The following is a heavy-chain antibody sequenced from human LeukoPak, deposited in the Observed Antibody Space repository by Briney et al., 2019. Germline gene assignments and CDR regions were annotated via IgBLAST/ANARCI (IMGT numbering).Heavy chain of an antibody. J-gene: IGHJ4*02. Sequence: LTLTCTFSGFSLSTRGTCVSWVRQAPVTGLGWVSAFSGSGGTTFYADSVKGRFTISRDNSKNTLYLQVNSLRAADTAIYYCAKVQEMDTIRPPFHYWGQGTLVSVSS. V-gene: IGHV3-23*01. CDR2: FSGSGGTT. CDR3: AKVQEMDTIRPPFHY. D-gene: IGHD5-24*01. CDR1: GFSLSTRG.